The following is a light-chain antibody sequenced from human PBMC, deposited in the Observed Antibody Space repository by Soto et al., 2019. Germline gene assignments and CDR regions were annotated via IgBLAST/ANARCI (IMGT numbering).Light chain of an antibody. J-gene: IGKJ4*01. CDR3: QQANSFPRT. V-gene: IGKV1-12*01. CDR1: QGLSSW. Sequence: DIQMTQSPSSVSASVGDRVTITCRASQGLSSWLAGYQQKPGKAPQLLIYAASSLQSGVPSRFSGSGSATDFTLTISSLPPEDFATYYCQQANSFPRTFGGGTKVEIK. CDR2: AAS.